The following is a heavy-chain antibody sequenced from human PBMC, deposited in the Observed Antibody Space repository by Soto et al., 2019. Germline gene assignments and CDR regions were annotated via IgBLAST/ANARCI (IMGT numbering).Heavy chain of an antibody. D-gene: IGHD3-22*01. J-gene: IGHJ4*02. CDR1: GYTFTGYY. CDR2: INAYNGNT. Sequence: ASVKVSCKASGYTFTGYYMHWVRQAPGQGLEWMGWINAYNGNTNYAQKLQGRVTMTRDTSTSTAYMELRSLRSDDTAVYYCARALDYYDSSGYYYEQYYFDYWGQGTLVTVSS. V-gene: IGHV1-18*04. CDR3: ARALDYYDSSGYYYEQYYFDY.